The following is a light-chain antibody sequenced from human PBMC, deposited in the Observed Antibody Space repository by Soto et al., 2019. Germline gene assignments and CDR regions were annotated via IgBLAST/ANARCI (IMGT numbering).Light chain of an antibody. CDR1: SSDVGGYNY. J-gene: IGLJ3*02. V-gene: IGLV2-14*01. Sequence: QSVLTQPASVSGSPGQSITISCTGTSSDVGGYNYASWYQQHPGNAPKLMIYEVSNRPSGVSNRFSGSKSGNTASLTISGLQAEDEADYYCTSYTSSSTWVFGGGTKVTVL. CDR3: TSYTSSSTWV. CDR2: EVS.